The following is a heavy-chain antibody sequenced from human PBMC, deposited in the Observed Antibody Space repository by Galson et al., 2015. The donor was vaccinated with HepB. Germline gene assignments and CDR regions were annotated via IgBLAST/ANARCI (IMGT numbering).Heavy chain of an antibody. CDR1: GYTSTSYA. J-gene: IGHJ3*02. D-gene: IGHD1-14*01. CDR3: ARASVIITIAVSRIDAFDI. V-gene: IGHV1-3*01. Sequence: SVKVSCKASGYTSTSYAMHWVRQAPGQRLEWMGWINAGNGNTKYSQKFQGRVTITRDTSASTAYMELSSLRSEDTAVYYCARASVIITIAVSRIDAFDIWGQGTMVTVSS. CDR2: INAGNGNT.